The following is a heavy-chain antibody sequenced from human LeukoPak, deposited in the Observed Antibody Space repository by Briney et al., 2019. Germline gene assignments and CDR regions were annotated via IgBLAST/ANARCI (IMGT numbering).Heavy chain of an antibody. J-gene: IGHJ4*02. CDR1: GGSISSYY. D-gene: IGHD2-8*01. CDR2: IYYSGST. V-gene: IGHV4-59*01. CDR3: ARVPHCTNGVCFFDY. Sequence: SETLSLTCTVSGGSISSYYWSWIRQPPGKGLEWIGYIYYSGSTNYNPSLKSRVTISVDTSKNQFSLKLSSVTAADTAVYYCARVPHCTNGVCFFDYWGQGTLVTVSS.